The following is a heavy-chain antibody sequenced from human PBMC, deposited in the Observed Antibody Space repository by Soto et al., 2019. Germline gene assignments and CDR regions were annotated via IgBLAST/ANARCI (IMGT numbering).Heavy chain of an antibody. D-gene: IGHD1-26*01. Sequence: GESLKISCKGSGYSFTNYWIGWVRQMPGKGLEWMGIIYPGDSDTRYSPSFQGQVTISADKSISTAYLQWSSLKASDTAMYYCARHGPYSGRKGGMDVWGQGTTVTVSS. CDR1: GYSFTNYW. CDR3: ARHGPYSGRKGGMDV. CDR2: IYPGDSDT. J-gene: IGHJ6*02. V-gene: IGHV5-51*01.